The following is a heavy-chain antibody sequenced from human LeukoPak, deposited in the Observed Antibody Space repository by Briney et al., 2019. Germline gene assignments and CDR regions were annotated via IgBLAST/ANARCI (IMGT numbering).Heavy chain of an antibody. CDR3: ARMGGYSGYATH. CDR1: GGSISPYY. Sequence: SETLSLTCTVSGGSISPYYWSWIRQSPGKGLEWIGYIYSSGSANYNPSLKSRVTISVDTSKNQFSLKLSSVTAADTTVYYCARMGGYSGYATHWGQGTLVTVSS. J-gene: IGHJ4*02. D-gene: IGHD5-12*01. CDR2: IYSSGSA. V-gene: IGHV4-59*08.